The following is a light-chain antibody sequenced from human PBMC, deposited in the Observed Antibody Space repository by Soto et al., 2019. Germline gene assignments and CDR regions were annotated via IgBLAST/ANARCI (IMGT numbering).Light chain of an antibody. J-gene: IGLJ2*01. CDR2: DVR. CDR3: SSYTSSSALV. V-gene: IGLV2-14*03. CDR1: SSDVGGYNY. Sequence: QSVLTQPASVSGSPGQSITISCTGTSSDVGGYNYVSWYQQHPGKAPKLMISDVRNRPSGVSFRFSGSKSGNTASLTISGLQAEDEADYYCSSYTSSSALVFGGGTKLT.